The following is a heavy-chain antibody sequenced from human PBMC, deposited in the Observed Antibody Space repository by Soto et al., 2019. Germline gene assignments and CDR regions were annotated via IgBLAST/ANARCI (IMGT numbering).Heavy chain of an antibody. V-gene: IGHV4-34*01. CDR2: INHSGST. D-gene: IGHD3-16*01. Sequence: SETLSLTCAVYGGSFSGYYWSWIRQPPGKGLEWIGEINHSGSTNYNPSLKSRVTISVDTSKNQFSLKLSSVTAADTAVYYCARGLGGGMPRAYYFDYWGQGTLVTVSS. CDR1: GGSFSGYY. J-gene: IGHJ4*02. CDR3: ARGLGGGMPRAYYFDY.